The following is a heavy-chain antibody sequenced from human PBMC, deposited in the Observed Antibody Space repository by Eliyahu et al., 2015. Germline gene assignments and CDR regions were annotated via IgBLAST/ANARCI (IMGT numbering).Heavy chain of an antibody. CDR1: GFNFRSCA. D-gene: IGHD5-12*01. Sequence: EVQLLESGGGLVQPGGSLRLSCAASGFNFRSCAMSWVRQAPGKGLEWVSGISANGDTTAYADSVKGRFTISRDNSKNTLYLQMNSLGAEDTAVYYCAKEKSTSWLFWYFDLWGRGTLVTVSS. V-gene: IGHV3-23*01. CDR2: ISANGDTT. J-gene: IGHJ2*01. CDR3: AKEKSTSWLFWYFDL.